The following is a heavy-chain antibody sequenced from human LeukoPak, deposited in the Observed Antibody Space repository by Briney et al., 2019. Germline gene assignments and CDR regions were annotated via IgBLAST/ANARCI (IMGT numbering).Heavy chain of an antibody. CDR1: GGSISSYY. CDR3: ARQRLALAGSPVWGNFHSYYYMDV. Sequence: SETLSLTCTVSGGSISSYYWSWIHQSPGKGLEWIGEISHGGSTNYNPSLKSRVSISLDTSKNHFSLKLNSVTAADTAMYYCARQRLALAGSPVWGNFHSYYYMDVWGNGTTVTISS. D-gene: IGHD6-19*01. CDR2: ISHGGST. V-gene: IGHV4-34*01. J-gene: IGHJ6*03.